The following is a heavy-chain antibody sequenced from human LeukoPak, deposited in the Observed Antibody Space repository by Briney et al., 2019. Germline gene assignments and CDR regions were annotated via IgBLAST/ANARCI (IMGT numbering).Heavy chain of an antibody. CDR3: AKGSLAHGRFDYFDY. CDR1: GFTFDDYA. D-gene: IGHD3-16*02. Sequence: GRSLRLSCAASGFTFDDYAMHWVRQAPGKGLEWVSGISWNSGSIGYADSVKGRFTISRDNAKNSLYLQMNSLRAEDTALYYCAKGSLAHGRFDYFDYWGQGTLVTVSS. J-gene: IGHJ4*02. CDR2: ISWNSGSI. V-gene: IGHV3-9*01.